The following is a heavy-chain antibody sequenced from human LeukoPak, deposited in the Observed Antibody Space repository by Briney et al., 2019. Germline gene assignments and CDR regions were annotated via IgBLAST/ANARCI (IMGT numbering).Heavy chain of an antibody. D-gene: IGHD6-19*01. CDR3: ANPSGREGAGPFDS. Sequence: PGGSLRLSCRASGFTFSSYVMTWVRQAPGKGLEWVSCISGSVDSTYYADSVKGRFTISRDNSKNTLYLQMNSLRADDTAVYYCANPSGREGAGPFDSWGQGTLVTVSS. V-gene: IGHV3-23*01. CDR1: GFTFSSYV. J-gene: IGHJ4*02. CDR2: ISGSVDST.